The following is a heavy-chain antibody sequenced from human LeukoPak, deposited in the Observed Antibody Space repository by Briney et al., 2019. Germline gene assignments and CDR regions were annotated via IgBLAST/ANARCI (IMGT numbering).Heavy chain of an antibody. V-gene: IGHV3-9*01. D-gene: IGHD6-13*01. Sequence: GGSLRLSCAASGFTFSSYAMSWVRQAPGKGLEWVSGISWNSGSIGYADSVKGRFTISRDNAKNSLYLQMNSLRAEDTAAYYCAREDAAAGTDYWGQGTLVTVSS. CDR2: ISWNSGSI. CDR3: AREDAAAGTDY. CDR1: GFTFSSYA. J-gene: IGHJ4*02.